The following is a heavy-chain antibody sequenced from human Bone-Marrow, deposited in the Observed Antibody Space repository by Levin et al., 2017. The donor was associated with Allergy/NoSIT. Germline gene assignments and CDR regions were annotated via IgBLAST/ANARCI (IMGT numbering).Heavy chain of an antibody. CDR1: GFTFSNHA. V-gene: IGHV3-23*01. CDR3: AKEARDAFDM. CDR2: ISGSGRST. Sequence: GESLKISCAASGFTFSNHAMSWVRQAPGKGPEWVSSISGSGRSTYYADSVRGRFTISRDNSKNTLYVQMNSLTAEDTAVYYCAKEARDAFDMRGQGTVVSVYS. J-gene: IGHJ3*02.